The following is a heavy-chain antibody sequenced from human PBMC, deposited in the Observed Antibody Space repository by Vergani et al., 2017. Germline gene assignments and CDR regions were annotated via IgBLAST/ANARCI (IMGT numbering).Heavy chain of an antibody. CDR1: GFTFSSYA. J-gene: IGHJ6*02. V-gene: IGHV3-23*04. CDR2: ISGSGGNT. D-gene: IGHD2-15*01. CDR3: AKARDPNCKGGNCYSYYYGLDL. Sequence: EVQLVESGGLVVQPGGSLRLSCGASGFTFSSYAMTWVRQAPGKGLEWVSAISGSGGNTFYTDSVKGRFTISRDNSKDTLYLQMNSLRVEDTAIYYCAKARDPNCKGGNCYSYYYGLDLWGQGTTVTVSS.